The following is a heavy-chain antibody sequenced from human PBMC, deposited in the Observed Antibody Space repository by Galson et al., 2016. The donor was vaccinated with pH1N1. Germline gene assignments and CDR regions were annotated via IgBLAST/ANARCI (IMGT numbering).Heavy chain of an antibody. CDR3: ARVPRGEQLYYFDY. D-gene: IGHD3-16*01. V-gene: IGHV4-31*03. CDR1: GGSISSGGYY. CDR2: IYYSGST. J-gene: IGHJ4*02. Sequence: TLSLTCTVSGGSISSGGYYWSWIRQHPGKGLEWIGYIYYSGSTYYNPSLKSRVSISVDTSKNQFSLKLSSVIAADTAVYYCARVPRGEQLYYFDYWGQGTLVTVSS.